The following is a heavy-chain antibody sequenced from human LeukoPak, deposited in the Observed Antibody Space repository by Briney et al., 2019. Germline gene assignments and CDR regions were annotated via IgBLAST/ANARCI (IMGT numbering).Heavy chain of an antibody. CDR2: ISGSGGST. CDR1: GFTFSSYA. CDR3: AKEFGTMVRGVIDHFDY. J-gene: IGHJ4*02. Sequence: GGSLGLSCAASGFTFSSYAMSWVRQAPGKGLEWVSAISGSGGSTYYADSVKGRFTISRDNSKNTLYLQMNSLRAEDTAVYYCAKEFGTMVRGVIDHFDYWGQGTQVTVSS. D-gene: IGHD3-10*01. V-gene: IGHV3-23*01.